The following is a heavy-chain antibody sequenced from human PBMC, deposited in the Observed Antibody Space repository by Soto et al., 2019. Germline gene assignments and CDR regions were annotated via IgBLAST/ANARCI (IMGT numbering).Heavy chain of an antibody. CDR1: GGSISSYY. J-gene: IGHJ4*02. D-gene: IGHD3-10*01. CDR2: IY. V-gene: IGHV4-59*12. CDR3: ARDGSGSYYYYFDY. Sequence: SETLSLTCSVSGGSISSYYWSWIRQPPGKGLEWIGYIYNYNPSLKSRVTISLDTSKNQFSLKLSSVTAADTAVYYCARDGSGSYYYYFDYWGQGTLVTVSS.